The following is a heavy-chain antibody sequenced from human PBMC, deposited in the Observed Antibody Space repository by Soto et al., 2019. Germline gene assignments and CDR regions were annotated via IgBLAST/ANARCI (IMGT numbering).Heavy chain of an antibody. CDR3: AKGTYYYGSAPYYFDY. D-gene: IGHD3-10*01. CDR1: GFTFSSYA. J-gene: IGHJ4*02. CDR2: ISDSGGST. V-gene: IGHV3-23*01. Sequence: GGSLRLSCAASGFTFSSYAMSWVRQAPGKGLEWVSGISDSGGSTYYADSVKGRFTIPRDNSKNTLYLQMNSLRAEDTAVYYCAKGTYYYGSAPYYFDYWGQGTLVTVSS.